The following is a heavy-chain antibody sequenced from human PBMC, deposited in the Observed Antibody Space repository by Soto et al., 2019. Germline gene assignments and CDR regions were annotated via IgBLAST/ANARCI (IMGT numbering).Heavy chain of an antibody. D-gene: IGHD1-26*01. Sequence: QMQLVQSGPEVKKTWTSVEVSCKASTFTFTSSAVQWVRQARGQRLAWIGWIVVGSGNTKYAQNFQERVTITRDMSSGTAYLELSSLRSEDTAVYYCATHREGATYYFDYWGQGTLLTVSS. J-gene: IGHJ4*02. CDR3: ATHREGATYYFDY. V-gene: IGHV1-58*01. CDR1: TFTFTSSA. CDR2: IVVGSGNT.